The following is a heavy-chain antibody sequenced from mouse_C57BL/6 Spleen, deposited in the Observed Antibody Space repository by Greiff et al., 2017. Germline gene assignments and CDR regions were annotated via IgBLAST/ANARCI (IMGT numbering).Heavy chain of an antibody. D-gene: IGHD2-2*01. J-gene: IGHJ3*01. CDR3: TPYGYDGSWFAY. Sequence: QVQLQQSGAELVRPGASVTLSCKASGYTFTDYEMHWVKQTPVHGLEWIGAIDPETGGTAYNQKFKGMAILTADKSSSTAYMELRSLTSEDSAVYYCTPYGYDGSWFAYWGQGTLVTVSA. CDR2: IDPETGGT. CDR1: GYTFTDYE. V-gene: IGHV1-15*01.